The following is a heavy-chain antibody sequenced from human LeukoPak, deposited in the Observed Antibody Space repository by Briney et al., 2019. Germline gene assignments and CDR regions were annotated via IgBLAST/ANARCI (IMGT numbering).Heavy chain of an antibody. Sequence: SETLSLTCTVSGGSISSGGYYWSWIRQHPGKGLEWIGYIYYSGSTYYNPSLKSRVTISVDTSKNQFSLKLSSVTAADTAVYYCARGLYDIVVVPAAMPVWFDPWGQGTLVTVSS. CDR1: GGSISSGGYY. CDR3: ARGLYDIVVVPAAMPVWFDP. D-gene: IGHD2-2*01. J-gene: IGHJ5*02. V-gene: IGHV4-31*03. CDR2: IYYSGST.